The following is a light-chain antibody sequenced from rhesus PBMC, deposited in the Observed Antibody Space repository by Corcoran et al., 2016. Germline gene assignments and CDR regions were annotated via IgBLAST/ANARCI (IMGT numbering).Light chain of an antibody. V-gene: IGLV3-44*01. Sequence: SYDLTQPPSVSVSPGQTARVTSGGDNIGSEAVHWYQQKPPQAPVLVIYSDNERPSGIPERFSGSKSGDTATLTISGVEAGDEADYYCQVWDISSDHDVFGSGTRLTVL. CDR3: QVWDISSDHDV. CDR2: SDN. J-gene: IGLJ6*01. CDR1: NIGSEA.